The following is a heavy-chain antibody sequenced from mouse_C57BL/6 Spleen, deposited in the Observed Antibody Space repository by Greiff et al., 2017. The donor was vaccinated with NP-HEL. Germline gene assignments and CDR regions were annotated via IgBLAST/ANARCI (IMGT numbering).Heavy chain of an antibody. CDR1: GYTFTSYW. Sequence: QVHVKQPGTELVKPGASVKLSCKASGYTFTSYWMHWVKQRPGQGLEWIGNINPSNGGTNYNEKFKSKATLTVDKSSSTAYMQLSSLTSEDSAVYYCARGALRGGYFDYWGQGTTLTVSS. J-gene: IGHJ2*01. V-gene: IGHV1-53*01. CDR3: ARGALRGGYFDY. D-gene: IGHD2-12*01. CDR2: INPSNGGT.